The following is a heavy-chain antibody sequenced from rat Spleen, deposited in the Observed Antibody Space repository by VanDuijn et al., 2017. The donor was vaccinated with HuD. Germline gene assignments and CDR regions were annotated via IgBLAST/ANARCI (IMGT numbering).Heavy chain of an antibody. J-gene: IGHJ2*01. CDR1: GFTFSDYY. D-gene: IGHD1-9*01. CDR3: ARKYSGYNSYYFDY. V-gene: IGHV5-22*01. CDR2: ISYGVSST. Sequence: EVQLVESGGGLVQPGRSLKLSCAASGFTFSDYYMAWVRQAPKKGLEWVASISYGVSSTYSGDSVKGRFTISRDNAKSTLYLQMDSLRSEDTATYYCARKYSGYNSYYFDYWGQGVMVTVSS.